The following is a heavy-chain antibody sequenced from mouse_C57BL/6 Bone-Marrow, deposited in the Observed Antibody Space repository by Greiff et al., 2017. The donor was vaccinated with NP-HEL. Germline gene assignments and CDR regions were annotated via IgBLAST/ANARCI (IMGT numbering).Heavy chain of an antibody. CDR3: ARTYYGSSDWYFDV. V-gene: IGHV14-2*01. CDR2: IDPEDGET. CDR1: GFNIKDYY. J-gene: IGHJ1*03. D-gene: IGHD1-1*01. Sequence: VQLQQSGAELVKPGASVKLSCTASGFNIKDYYMHWVKQRTEQGLEWIGRIDPEDGETKYAPKFQGKATMTADTSSNTAYLQLSSLTSEDTAVYYCARTYYGSSDWYFDVWGTGTTVTVSS.